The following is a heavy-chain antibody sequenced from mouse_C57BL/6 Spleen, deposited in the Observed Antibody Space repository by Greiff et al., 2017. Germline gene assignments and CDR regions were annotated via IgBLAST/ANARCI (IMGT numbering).Heavy chain of an antibody. J-gene: IGHJ4*01. CDR3: ARGRPIYYDYDGVPYAMDY. CDR1: GYTFTSYW. D-gene: IGHD2-4*01. Sequence: VKLQQPGAELVKPGASVKLSCKASGYTFTSYWMQWVKQRPGQGLEWIGEIDPSDSYTNYNQKFKGKATLTVDTSSSTAYMQLSSLTSEDSAVYYCARGRPIYYDYDGVPYAMDYWGQGTSVTVSS. CDR2: IDPSDSYT. V-gene: IGHV1-50*01.